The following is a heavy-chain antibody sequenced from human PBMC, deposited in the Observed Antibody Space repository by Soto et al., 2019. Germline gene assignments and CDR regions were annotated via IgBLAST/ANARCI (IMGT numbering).Heavy chain of an antibody. V-gene: IGHV3-9*01. J-gene: IGHJ4*02. CDR2: ISWNSGSI. Sequence: EVQLVESGGGLVQPGRSLRLSCAASGFTFDDYAMHWVRQAPGKGLEWVSGISWNSGSIGYADSVKGRFTISRDNAKKSLYLQMNSLRAEDTALYYCAKDSCLLCRWLEAPDYWGQGTLVTVSS. D-gene: IGHD6-19*01. CDR3: AKDSCLLCRWLEAPDY. CDR1: GFTFDDYA.